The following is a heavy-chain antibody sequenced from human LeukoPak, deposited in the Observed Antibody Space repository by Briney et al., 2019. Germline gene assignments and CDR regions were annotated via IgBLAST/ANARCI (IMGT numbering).Heavy chain of an antibody. V-gene: IGHV3-7*01. CDR3: ARDSSGYPPPHYY. Sequence: GGSLRLSCAASGFTFSSYWMSWVRQAPGKGLEWVANIKQDGSEKYYVDSVKGRYTISRDNAKNSLYLQMNSLRAEDTAVYYCARDSSGYPPPHYYWGQGTLVTVSS. D-gene: IGHD6-19*01. CDR1: GFTFSSYW. J-gene: IGHJ4*02. CDR2: IKQDGSEK.